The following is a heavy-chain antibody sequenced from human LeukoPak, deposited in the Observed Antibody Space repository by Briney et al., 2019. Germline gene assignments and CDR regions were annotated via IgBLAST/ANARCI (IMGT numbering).Heavy chain of an antibody. V-gene: IGHV3-23*01. CDR2: ISVSGVST. J-gene: IGHJ4*02. CDR1: EFTFSSYA. CDR3: AREGEVGATLHY. D-gene: IGHD1-26*01. Sequence: GGSLRLSCAASEFTFSSYAMSWVRQAPGKGLEWVSAISVSGVSTYYADSVKGRFTISRDNAKNSLYLQMNSLGAEDTALYYCAREGEVGATLHYWGQGTLVTVSS.